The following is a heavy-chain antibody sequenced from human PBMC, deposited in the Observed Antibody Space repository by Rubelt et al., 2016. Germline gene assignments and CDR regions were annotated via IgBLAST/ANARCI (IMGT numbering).Heavy chain of an antibody. V-gene: IGHV4-59*10. Sequence: QVQLQQWGAGLLKPSETLSLTCAVYGGSFSGYYWSWIRQPPGKGLEWIGRIYTSGSTNYNPSLKSRVTMSVDTAKNQFSLELSFVSAADTAVYDCARAPAAGTLNWFDPWGQGTLVTVSS. CDR2: IYTSGST. D-gene: IGHD6-13*01. CDR1: GGSFSGYY. J-gene: IGHJ5*02. CDR3: ARAPAAGTLNWFDP.